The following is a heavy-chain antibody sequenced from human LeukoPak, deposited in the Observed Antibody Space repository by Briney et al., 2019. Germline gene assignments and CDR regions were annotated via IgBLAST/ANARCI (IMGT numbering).Heavy chain of an antibody. Sequence: GESPKISCQGSGYNFTSYWIAWVRQMPGQGLEWMGIIYPGDSDTRYSPSFQGQVTISADKSISTAYLQWSSLKASDTAMYYCASDYSPHAFDIWGQGTMVTVSS. CDR2: IYPGDSDT. D-gene: IGHD4/OR15-4a*01. CDR1: GYNFTSYW. CDR3: ASDYSPHAFDI. J-gene: IGHJ3*02. V-gene: IGHV5-51*01.